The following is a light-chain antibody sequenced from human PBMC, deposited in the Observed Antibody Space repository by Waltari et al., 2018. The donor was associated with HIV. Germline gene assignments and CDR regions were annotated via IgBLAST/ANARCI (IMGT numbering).Light chain of an antibody. CDR1: SSDVGGYHY. V-gene: IGLV2-14*01. J-gene: IGLJ2*01. CDR3: CSYASSTTLDV. CDR2: EVS. Sequence: QSALTQPASVSGSPGQSITISCTGTSSDVGGYHYVSWYQQHPGKAPKLLIYEVSNRPSGISNRFSGSKSGNTASLTISGIQAEDEADYYCCSYASSTTLDVFGGGTKLTVL.